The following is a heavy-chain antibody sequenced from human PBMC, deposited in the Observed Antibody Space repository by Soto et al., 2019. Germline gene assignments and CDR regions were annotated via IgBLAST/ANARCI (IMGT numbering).Heavy chain of an antibody. CDR1: GFTFRSYA. D-gene: IGHD1-1*01. V-gene: IGHV3-23*01. CDR2: ISGSGGTT. Sequence: PGGSLRLSCAASGFTFRSYAMSWVRQAPGKGLEWVSAISGSGGTTNYVDSVKGRFTISRDNSKNTLYLQMNSLRVEETAIYYCAKDRQESRYNGLDVWGQGTTVTVS. CDR3: AKDRQESRYNGLDV. J-gene: IGHJ6*02.